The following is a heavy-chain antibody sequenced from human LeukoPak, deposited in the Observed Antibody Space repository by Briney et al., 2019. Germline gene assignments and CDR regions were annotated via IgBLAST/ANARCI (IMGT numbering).Heavy chain of an antibody. CDR3: ATGGDAKRVGY. J-gene: IGHJ4*02. CDR2: INHSGST. V-gene: IGHV4-34*01. D-gene: IGHD3-10*01. Sequence: SETLSLTCAFYGXSFSAYYWTWIRQPPGKGLEWIGEINHSGSTYYNSSLKSRVTISVDTSKNQFSLKLSSVTAADTAVYYCATGGDAKRVGYWGQGTMVSVSS. CDR1: GXSFSAYY.